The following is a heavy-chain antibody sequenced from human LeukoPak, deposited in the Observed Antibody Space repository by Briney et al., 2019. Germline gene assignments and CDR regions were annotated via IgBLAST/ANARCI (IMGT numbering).Heavy chain of an antibody. D-gene: IGHD3-16*01. CDR1: GFTFGDYY. Sequence: PGGSLRLSCAASGFTFGDYYMSWIRQAPGKGLEWLSYISSRGTTIYYGDSVKGRFTISRDNSMNLLYLQMNGLRAVDTAVYYCARELLTLNPSDVYAFDIWGQGTLVTVSS. CDR2: ISSRGTTI. V-gene: IGHV3-11*01. J-gene: IGHJ3*02. CDR3: ARELLTLNPSDVYAFDI.